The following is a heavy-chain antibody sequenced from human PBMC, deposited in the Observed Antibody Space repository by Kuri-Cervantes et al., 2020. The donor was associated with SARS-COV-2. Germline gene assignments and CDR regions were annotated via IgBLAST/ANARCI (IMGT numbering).Heavy chain of an antibody. J-gene: IGHJ4*02. D-gene: IGHD3-22*01. CDR1: GGTFSSYA. Sequence: SVKVSCKASGGTFSSYAISWVRQAPGQGLEWMGRIIPILGIANYAQKLQGRVTITADKSTSTAYMELSSLRSEDTAVYYCARDPYYYDSSGYHGSDYWGQGTLVTVSS. V-gene: IGHV1-69*04. CDR3: ARDPYYYDSSGYHGSDY. CDR2: IIPILGIA.